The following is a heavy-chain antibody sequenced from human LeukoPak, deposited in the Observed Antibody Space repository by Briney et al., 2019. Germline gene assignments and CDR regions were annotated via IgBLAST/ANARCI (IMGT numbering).Heavy chain of an antibody. D-gene: IGHD3-3*01. CDR1: GYTFTGYY. Sequence: ASVKVSCKASGYTFTGYYMHWVRQAPGQGLEWMGWINPNSGGTNYAQKFQGRVTMTRDTSISTAYMELSRPRSDDTAVYYCARAAHDYDFWSGYQLPRDAFDIWGQGTMVTVSS. J-gene: IGHJ3*02. V-gene: IGHV1-2*02. CDR3: ARAAHDYDFWSGYQLPRDAFDI. CDR2: INPNSGGT.